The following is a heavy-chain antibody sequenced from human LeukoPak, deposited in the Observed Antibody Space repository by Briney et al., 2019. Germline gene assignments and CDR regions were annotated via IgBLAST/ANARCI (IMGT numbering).Heavy chain of an antibody. CDR3: ARVLSAVTSTFDY. CDR1: GYSFTHHN. CDR2: IKPNNGDT. J-gene: IGHJ4*02. Sequence: GASVKVSCKASGYSFTHHNVHWVRQAPGQALEWMGWIKPNNGDTKFSQKFQDRVPLTSDTSIDTAYMEMSGLTSDDTAIYYCARVLSAVTSTFDYWGQGTLVSVS. V-gene: IGHV1-2*02. D-gene: IGHD4-17*01.